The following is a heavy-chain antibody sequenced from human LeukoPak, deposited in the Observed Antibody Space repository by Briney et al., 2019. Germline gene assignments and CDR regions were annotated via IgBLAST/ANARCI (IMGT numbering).Heavy chain of an antibody. J-gene: IGHJ4*02. V-gene: IGHV3-7*01. CDR3: ASPYGDYVAHQTYTTPFDY. Sequence: GGSLRLSCAASGFTFSSYWLSWVRQAPGKGLEWVANINQDGSEKYYVDSVKGRFTISRDNAKNSLYLQMNSLRAEDTAVYYCASPYGDYVAHQTYTTPFDYWGQGTLVTVSS. CDR2: INQDGSEK. CDR1: GFTFSSYW. D-gene: IGHD4-17*01.